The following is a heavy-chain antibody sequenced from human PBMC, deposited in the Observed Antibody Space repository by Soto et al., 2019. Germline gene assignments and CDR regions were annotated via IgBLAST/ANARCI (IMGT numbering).Heavy chain of an antibody. Sequence: GESLKISCKGSGYSFTSYWISWVRQMPGKGLEWMGRIDPSDSYTNYSPSFQGHVTISADKSISTAYLQWSSLKASDTAMYYCARDLTTVVTGYYYGMDVWGQGTTVTVSS. CDR2: IDPSDSYT. CDR1: GYSFTSYW. D-gene: IGHD4-17*01. CDR3: ARDLTTVVTGYYYGMDV. J-gene: IGHJ6*02. V-gene: IGHV5-10-1*01.